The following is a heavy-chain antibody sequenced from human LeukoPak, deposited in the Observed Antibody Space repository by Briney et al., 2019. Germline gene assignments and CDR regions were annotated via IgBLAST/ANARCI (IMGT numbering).Heavy chain of an antibody. J-gene: IGHJ4*02. V-gene: IGHV4-34*01. D-gene: IGHD3-3*01. CDR3: ARAVSGYDFWSGYSAYFDY. Sequence: SETLSLTCAVYGGSVSGYYWSWIRQPPGKGLEWIGEINHSGSTNYNPSLKSRVTISVDTSKNQFSLKLSSVTAADTAVYYCARAVSGYDFWSGYSAYFDYWGQGTLVTVSS. CDR2: INHSGST. CDR1: GGSVSGYY.